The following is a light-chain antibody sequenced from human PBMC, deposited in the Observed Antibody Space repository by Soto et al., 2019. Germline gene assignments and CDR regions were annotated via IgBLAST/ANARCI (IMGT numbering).Light chain of an antibody. J-gene: IGLJ2*01. Sequence: QSALTQPPSVSGATGQRVTIYCTGSSSNIGAGYDVHWYQQLPGRAPKLLIYGNTNRPSGVPDRFSGSKPGTSASRAITGLLAEDEADYYCQSFDSSLSVVFGGGTKLTVL. CDR1: SSNIGAGYD. V-gene: IGLV1-40*01. CDR3: QSFDSSLSVV. CDR2: GNT.